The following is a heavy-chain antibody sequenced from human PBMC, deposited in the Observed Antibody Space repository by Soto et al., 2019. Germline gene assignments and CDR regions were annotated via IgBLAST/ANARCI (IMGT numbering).Heavy chain of an antibody. J-gene: IGHJ6*02. CDR3: ARDYGDNYYYGMDV. Sequence: SVKVSCKASGGTFSSYAISWVRQAPGQGLEWMGGIIPIFGTANYAQKFQGRVTITADKSTSTAYMELSSLRSEDTAVYYCARDYGDNYYYGMDVWGQGTTVTVSS. CDR1: GGTFSSYA. V-gene: IGHV1-69*06. CDR2: IIPIFGTA. D-gene: IGHD4-17*01.